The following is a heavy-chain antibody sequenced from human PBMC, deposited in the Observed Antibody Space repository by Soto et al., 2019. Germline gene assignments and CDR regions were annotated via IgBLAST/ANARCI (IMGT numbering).Heavy chain of an antibody. D-gene: IGHD6-13*01. V-gene: IGHV3-23*01. Sequence: PGVSLRLSCSASGFTFSSYAMSWVRQAPGKGPEWVSAISGSGGSTYYADSVKGRFTISRDNSKNTLYLQMNSLRAEDTAVYYCANDQGAAAGPFGYWGQGTLVTVSS. CDR2: ISGSGGST. J-gene: IGHJ4*02. CDR1: GFTFSSYA. CDR3: ANDQGAAAGPFGY.